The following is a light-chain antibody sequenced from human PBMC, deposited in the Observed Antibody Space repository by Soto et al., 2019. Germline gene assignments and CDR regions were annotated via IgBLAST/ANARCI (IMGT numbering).Light chain of an antibody. CDR1: GSDVGSYNR. V-gene: IGLV2-18*02. J-gene: IGLJ3*02. CDR2: EVT. CDR3: HSWASSNTWV. Sequence: QSALTQPPSVSGSPGQSVTISCTGTGSDVGSYNRVSWYQQPPGTAPKLIIYEVTTRPSGVPGRFSGSKSGNTASLTISGLQAEDEADYYCHSWASSNTWVFGGGTKLTVL.